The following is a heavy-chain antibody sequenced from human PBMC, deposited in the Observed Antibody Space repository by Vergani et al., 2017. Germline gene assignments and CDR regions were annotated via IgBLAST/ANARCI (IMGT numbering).Heavy chain of an antibody. J-gene: IGHJ6*02. CDR2: MYSGGST. D-gene: IGHD3-10*01. CDR1: GFTVSSNY. V-gene: IGHV3-53*04. CDR3: AAPMVRGLYGMDV. Sequence: EVQLVESGGGVVRPGGSLRLSCAASGFTVSSNYMSWVRQAPGKGLEWVSVMYSGGSTYYADSVKGRFTISRHNSKNTLYLQMNSLRAEDTAVYYCAAPMVRGLYGMDVWGQGTTVTVSS.